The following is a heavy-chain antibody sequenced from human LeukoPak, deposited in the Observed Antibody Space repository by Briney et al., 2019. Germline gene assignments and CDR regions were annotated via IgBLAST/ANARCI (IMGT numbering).Heavy chain of an antibody. CDR2: IYYSGST. CDR3: ARGNRQLAYYGSGSRLPYDY. D-gene: IGHD3-10*01. J-gene: IGHJ4*02. CDR1: GGSISSSSYY. V-gene: IGHV4-39*01. Sequence: SETLSLTCTVSGGSISSSSYYWGWIRQPPGKGLEWIGSIYYSGSTYYNPSLKSRVTISVDTSKNQFSLKLSSVTAADTAVYYCARGNRQLAYYGSGSRLPYDYWGQGSLVTVSS.